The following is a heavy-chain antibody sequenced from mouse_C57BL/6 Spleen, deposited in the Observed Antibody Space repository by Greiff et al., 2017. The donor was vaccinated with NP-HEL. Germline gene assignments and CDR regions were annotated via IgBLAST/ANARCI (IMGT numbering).Heavy chain of an antibody. CDR3: ARSVSTMITTYYFDY. D-gene: IGHD2-4*01. CDR1: GYTFTSYT. Sequence: VKLVESGAELARPGASVKMSCKASGYTFTSYTMHWVKQRPGQGLEWIGYINPSSGYTKYNQKFKDKATLTADKSSSTAYMQLSSLTSEDSAVYYCARSVSTMITTYYFDYWGQGTTLTVSS. V-gene: IGHV1-4*01. CDR2: INPSSGYT. J-gene: IGHJ2*01.